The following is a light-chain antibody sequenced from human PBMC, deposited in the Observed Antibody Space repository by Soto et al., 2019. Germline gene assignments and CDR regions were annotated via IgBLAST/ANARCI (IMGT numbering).Light chain of an antibody. J-gene: IGKJ1*01. Sequence: DIQMNQSPSTLSASVGDIVNITCRASQSMSTWLAWYQKKPGKAPKLLIYDASSLQSGVPSRFSGSGSGTDFTLSISSLQPDDFATYYCQQYNSYSLTFGEGAKGEIK. CDR1: QSMSTW. CDR2: DAS. CDR3: QQYNSYSLT. V-gene: IGKV1-5*01.